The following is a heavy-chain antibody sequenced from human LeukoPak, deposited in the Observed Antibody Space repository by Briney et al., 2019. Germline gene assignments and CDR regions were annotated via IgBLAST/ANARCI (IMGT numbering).Heavy chain of an antibody. D-gene: IGHD3-22*01. J-gene: IGHJ4*02. Sequence: LSGGSVRLSCAASGFTFDDYGMSWVRQAPGKGLEWVSGINWNGAGTFYADSVKGRFTISRDNSKNTLYLQMNSLRAEDTAVYYCAKASRKHSSGYYYFDYWGQGTLVTVSS. CDR2: INWNGAGT. CDR3: AKASRKHSSGYYYFDY. V-gene: IGHV3-20*04. CDR1: GFTFDDYG.